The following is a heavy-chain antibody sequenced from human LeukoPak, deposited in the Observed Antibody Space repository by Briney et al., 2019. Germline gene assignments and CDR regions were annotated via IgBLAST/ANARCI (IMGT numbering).Heavy chain of an antibody. V-gene: IGHV3-30*02. CDR1: GFTFSSYG. J-gene: IGHJ4*02. CDR3: AKDPVGANRLLDY. D-gene: IGHD1-26*01. Sequence: QSGGSLRLSCAASGFTFSSYGMHWVRQAPGKGLEWVAFIRYDGSNKYYADSVKGRFTISRDNSENTLYLQMNSLRAEDTAVYYCAKDPVGANRLLDYWGQGTLVTVSS. CDR2: IRYDGSNK.